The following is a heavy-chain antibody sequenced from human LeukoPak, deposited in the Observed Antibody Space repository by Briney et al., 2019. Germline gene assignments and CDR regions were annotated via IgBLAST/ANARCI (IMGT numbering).Heavy chain of an antibody. J-gene: IGHJ4*02. D-gene: IGHD3-9*01. V-gene: IGHV4-59*12. CDR3: ARDPGWLGYFDY. CDR1: GGSISSYY. CDR2: IYYSGST. Sequence: PSETLSLTCTVSGGSISSYYWSWIRQPPGKGLEWIGYIYYSGSTNYNPSLKSRVTMSVDTSKNQFSLKLSSVTAADTAVYYCARDPGWLGYFDYWGQGTLVTVSS.